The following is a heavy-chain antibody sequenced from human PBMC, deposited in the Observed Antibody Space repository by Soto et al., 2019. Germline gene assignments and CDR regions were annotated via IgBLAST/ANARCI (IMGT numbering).Heavy chain of an antibody. V-gene: IGHV3-21*01. Sequence: EVQLVESGGGLVKPGGSLRLSCAASGFTFSSYSMNWVRQAPGKWLEWVSSISSSSSYIYYADSVKGRFTISRDNAKNSLYLQMNSLRAEDTAVYYCARAKYYYDSHTGGWFDPWGQGTLVTVSS. CDR3: ARAKYYYDSHTGGWFDP. J-gene: IGHJ5*02. CDR1: GFTFSSYS. D-gene: IGHD3-22*01. CDR2: ISSSSSYI.